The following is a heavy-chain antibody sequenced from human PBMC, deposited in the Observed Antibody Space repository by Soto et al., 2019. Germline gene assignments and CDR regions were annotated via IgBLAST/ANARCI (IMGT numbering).Heavy chain of an antibody. Sequence: GGSLRLSCAASGFTFSSYAMHWVRQAPGKGLEWVAVISYDGSNKYYADSVKGRFTISRDNSKNTLYLQMNSLRAEDTAVYYCARGGVNGSSWYFDYWGQGTLVTVSS. CDR1: GFTFSSYA. V-gene: IGHV3-30-3*01. J-gene: IGHJ4*02. CDR2: ISYDGSNK. D-gene: IGHD6-13*01. CDR3: ARGGVNGSSWYFDY.